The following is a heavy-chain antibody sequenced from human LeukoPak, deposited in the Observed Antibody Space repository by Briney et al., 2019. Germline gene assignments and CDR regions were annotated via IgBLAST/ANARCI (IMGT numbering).Heavy chain of an antibody. Sequence: GGSLRLSCAASGFTFRSSAMNWVRQAPGKGLEWVSAISGSGGSTYSADSVKGRFTISRDNSKNTLYLQMNSLRAEDTAVYYCARSTTVTTCFDYWSQGTLVTVSS. CDR2: ISGSGGST. J-gene: IGHJ4*02. CDR3: ARSTTVTTCFDY. CDR1: GFTFRSSA. V-gene: IGHV3-23*01. D-gene: IGHD4-17*01.